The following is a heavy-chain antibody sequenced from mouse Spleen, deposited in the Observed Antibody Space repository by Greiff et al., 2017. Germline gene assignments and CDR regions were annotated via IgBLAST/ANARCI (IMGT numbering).Heavy chain of an antibody. CDR1: GFTFSSYG. J-gene: IGHJ1*01. V-gene: IGHV5-6-3*01. CDR3: ARLRRGDWYFDV. CDR2: INSNGGST. Sequence: EVQRVESGGGLVQPGGSLKLSCAASGFTFSSYGMSWVRQTPDKRLELVATINSNGGSTYYPDSVKGRFTISRDNAKNTLYLQMSSLKSEDTAMYYCARLRRGDWYFDVWGAGTTVTVSS. D-gene: IGHD2-12*01.